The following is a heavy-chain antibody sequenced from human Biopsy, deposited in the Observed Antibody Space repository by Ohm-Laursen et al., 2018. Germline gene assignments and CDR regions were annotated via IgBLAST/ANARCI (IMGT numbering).Heavy chain of an antibody. D-gene: IGHD2/OR15-2a*01. V-gene: IGHV3-30*18. Sequence: SLRLSCAASGFTFSPYGMHWIRQAPGKGLEWLAVISSDGSDYYYRDSVKGRFTISIDNSNNTLYLQMNSLRTDDTAVYFCAKDMDFGCNRGSPCPNWYFDLWGRGTLVTVSS. CDR2: ISSDGSDY. CDR1: GFTFSPYG. J-gene: IGHJ2*01. CDR3: AKDMDFGCNRGSPCPNWYFDL.